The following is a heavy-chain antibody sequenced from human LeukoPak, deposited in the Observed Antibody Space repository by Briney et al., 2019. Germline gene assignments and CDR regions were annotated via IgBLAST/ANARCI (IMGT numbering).Heavy chain of an antibody. V-gene: IGHV4-34*01. CDR3: AREGEYQLLSDYYYYGMDV. CDR1: GGSFSSYY. Sequence: SETLSLTCAVYGGSFSSYYWSWIRRPPGKGLEWIGEINHSGSTNYNPSLKSRVTISVDTSKNQFSLKLSSVTAADTAVYYCAREGEYQLLSDYYYYGMDVWAQGTTVTVSS. J-gene: IGHJ6*02. D-gene: IGHD2-2*01. CDR2: INHSGST.